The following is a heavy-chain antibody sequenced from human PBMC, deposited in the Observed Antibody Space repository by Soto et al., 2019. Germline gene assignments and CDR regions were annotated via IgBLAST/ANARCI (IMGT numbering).Heavy chain of an antibody. V-gene: IGHV1-18*04. CDR1: GDTFTSNG. D-gene: IGHD6-6*01. J-gene: IGHJ4*02. CDR3: ARAPGSSSRPLVFDY. CDR2: ISIYNGNT. Sequence: ASVKVSCKASGDTFTSNGISWVRQAPGQGLEWLAWISIYNGNTQYAQKVQGRVTMTTDTSTNTAYMELRILRSDDTAVYYCARAPGSSSRPLVFDYWGQGTLVTVSS.